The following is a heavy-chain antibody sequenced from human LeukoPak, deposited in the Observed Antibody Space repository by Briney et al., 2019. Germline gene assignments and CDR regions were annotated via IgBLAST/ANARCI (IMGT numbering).Heavy chain of an antibody. CDR3: ACIAVAGTGSYYFDY. D-gene: IGHD6-19*01. CDR1: GFTFSDYY. Sequence: GGSLRLSCAASGFTFSDYYMSWIRQAPGKGLEWVSYISSSGSTIYYADSVKGRFTISRDNAKNSLYLQMNSLRAEDTAVYYCACIAVAGTGSYYFDYRGQGTLVTVSS. CDR2: ISSSGSTI. J-gene: IGHJ4*02. V-gene: IGHV3-11*01.